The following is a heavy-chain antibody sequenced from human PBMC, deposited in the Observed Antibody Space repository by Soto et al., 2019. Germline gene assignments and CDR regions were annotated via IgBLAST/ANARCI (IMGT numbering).Heavy chain of an antibody. J-gene: IGHJ5*02. CDR1: GFTFSSYG. Sequence: PGGSLRLSCAASGFTFSSYGMHWVRQAPGKGLEWVAVISYDGSNKYYADSVKGRFTISRDNSKNTLYLQMNSLRAEDTAVYYCAKSRSGNSRDWFDPWGQGTLVTVSS. V-gene: IGHV3-30*18. CDR2: ISYDGSNK. CDR3: AKSRSGNSRDWFDP. D-gene: IGHD2-21*02.